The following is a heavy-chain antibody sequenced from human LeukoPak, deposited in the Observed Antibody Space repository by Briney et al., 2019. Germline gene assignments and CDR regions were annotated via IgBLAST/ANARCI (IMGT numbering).Heavy chain of an antibody. CDR1: GYSFTGYY. J-gene: IGHJ4*02. D-gene: IGHD6-13*01. Sequence: ASVKVSCKASGYSFTGYYMHWVRQAPGQGLEWMGRISPNRGDTNYAQKFQGRVTMTTDTTISTAYMELSRLRSDDTAVYYCASGLNSRSSSCWGQGTRVTVSS. CDR3: ASGLNSRSSSC. CDR2: ISPNRGDT. V-gene: IGHV1-2*02.